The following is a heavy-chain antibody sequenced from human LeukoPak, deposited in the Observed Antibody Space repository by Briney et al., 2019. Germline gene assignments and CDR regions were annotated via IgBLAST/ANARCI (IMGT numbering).Heavy chain of an antibody. CDR3: ARDGANDYGDYLSYFDY. D-gene: IGHD4-17*01. CDR2: ISYDGSNK. V-gene: IGHV3-30-3*01. J-gene: IGHJ4*02. Sequence: GGSLRLSCAASGFTFSSYAMHWVRQAPGKGLEWVAVISYDGSNKHYADSVKGRFTISRDNSKNTLYLQMNSLRAEDTAVYYCARDGANDYGDYLSYFDYWGQGTLVTVSS. CDR1: GFTFSSYA.